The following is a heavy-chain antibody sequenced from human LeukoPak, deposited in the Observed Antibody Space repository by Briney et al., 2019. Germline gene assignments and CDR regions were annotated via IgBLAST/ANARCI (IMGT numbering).Heavy chain of an antibody. CDR1: GYTFTIYA. CDR3: ARDRDQLLPNWFDP. V-gene: IGHV7-4-1*02. D-gene: IGHD2-2*01. CDR2: INTNTGNP. Sequence: ASVNVSCKASGYTFTIYAMNWVRQAPGQGLEWMGWINTNTGNPTYAQGFTGRFVFSLDTSVSTAYLQISSLKAEDTAVYYCARDRDQLLPNWFDPWGQGTLVTVSS. J-gene: IGHJ5*02.